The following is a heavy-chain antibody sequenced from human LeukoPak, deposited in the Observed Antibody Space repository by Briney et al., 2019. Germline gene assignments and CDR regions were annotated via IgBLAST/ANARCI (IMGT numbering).Heavy chain of an antibody. CDR1: GGSISSYY. V-gene: IGHV4-59*08. CDR3: ARQPSGTAAFDI. CDR2: TYHSGNT. Sequence: SETLSLTCAVSGGSISSYYWSWIRQSPGKGLEWIAYTYHSGNTNYNPSFKSRVTISVDTSKNQFSLKLTSVAAADTAIYYCARQPSGTAAFDIWGQGTMVTVSS. D-gene: IGHD1/OR15-1a*01. J-gene: IGHJ3*02.